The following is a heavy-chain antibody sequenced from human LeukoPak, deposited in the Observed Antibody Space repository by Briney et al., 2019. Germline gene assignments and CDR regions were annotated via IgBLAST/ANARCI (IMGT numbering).Heavy chain of an antibody. D-gene: IGHD3-22*01. V-gene: IGHV6-1*01. CDR2: TYYRSKWYN. J-gene: IGHJ5*02. Sequence: SQTLSLTCAISGDSVSSKSTAWNWIRQSPSRGLEWLGRTYYRSKWYNDYAVSVKSRITINPDTSKNQFSLQLNSVTPEDTAVYYCAREGVDYYDSSGYYYVGNWFDPWGQGTLVTVSS. CDR3: AREGVDYYDSSGYYYVGNWFDP. CDR1: GDSVSSKSTA.